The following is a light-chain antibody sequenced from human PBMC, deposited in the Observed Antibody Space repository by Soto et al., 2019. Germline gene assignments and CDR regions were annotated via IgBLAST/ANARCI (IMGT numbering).Light chain of an antibody. Sequence: EIVLTQSPATLSVSPGERATLSCRASQSIDTDLGWYQHKPGQAPRLLIYDAFNRAIGIPGRFSGSGSGTDFTRTISSLEPEDVAVYYCQQRNKWPRTFGQGTKVEI. J-gene: IGKJ1*01. V-gene: IGKV3-11*01. CDR3: QQRNKWPRT. CDR1: QSIDTD. CDR2: DAF.